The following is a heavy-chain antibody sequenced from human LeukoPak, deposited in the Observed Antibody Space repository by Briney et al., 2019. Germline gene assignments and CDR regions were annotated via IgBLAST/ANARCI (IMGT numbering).Heavy chain of an antibody. CDR3: AGFLVAVAGDDAFNI. J-gene: IGHJ3*02. V-gene: IGHV4-34*01. CDR1: GGSFSGYY. D-gene: IGHD6-19*01. CDR2: INHSGST. Sequence: SETLSLTCAVYGGSFSGYYWSWIRQPPGKGLEWIGEINHSGSTNYNPSLKSRVTISVDTSKNQFSLKLSSVTAADTAVYYCAGFLVAVAGDDAFNIWGQGTMVTVSS.